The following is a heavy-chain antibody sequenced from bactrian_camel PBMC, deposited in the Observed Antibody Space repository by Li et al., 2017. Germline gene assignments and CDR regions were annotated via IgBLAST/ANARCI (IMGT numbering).Heavy chain of an antibody. J-gene: IGHJ4*01. CDR2: IDTSGGPT. CDR3: GANCWGWANY. CDR1: KYIFTTCE. Sequence: HVQLVESGGGSVQAGGSLKLSCIASKYIFTTCETGWHRQAPGKEREGVSCIDTSGGPTHYADSVQGRFTISRDNAKNTMTLQMFSLKIEDTAVYVCGANCWGWANYWGHGTQVTVS. V-gene: IGHV3S60*01. D-gene: IGHD5*01.